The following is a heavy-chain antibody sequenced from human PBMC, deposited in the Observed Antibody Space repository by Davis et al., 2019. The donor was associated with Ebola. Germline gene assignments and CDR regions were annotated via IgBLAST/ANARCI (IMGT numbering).Heavy chain of an antibody. Sequence: PSETLSLTCSVSGGSILSSSYYWGWIRQPPGKGLEWIGTIYYSGSTYYNPSLKSRVTISLDTSKSQFNLKLRSVTAADTAVYHCARLAYYGSGRSIDYWGQGTLVTVSS. V-gene: IGHV4-39*01. CDR3: ARLAYYGSGRSIDY. D-gene: IGHD3-10*01. CDR1: GGSILSSSYY. J-gene: IGHJ4*02. CDR2: IYYSGST.